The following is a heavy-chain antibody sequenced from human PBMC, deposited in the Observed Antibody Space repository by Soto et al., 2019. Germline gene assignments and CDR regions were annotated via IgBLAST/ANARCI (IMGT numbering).Heavy chain of an antibody. CDR2: ISHDGSNK. D-gene: IGHD1-26*01. CDR3: AKDRLRGGFLTTATTNGMDV. Sequence: QVQLVESGGGVVQPGRSLRLSCAASGFTFSSYGMHWVRQAPGKGLEWVALISHDGSNKYYVDSVKGRFTISRDNSKNTLFLQMNRLRAGDTAVYYCAKDRLRGGFLTTATTNGMDVWGQGTTVTVYS. CDR1: GFTFSSYG. V-gene: IGHV3-30*18. J-gene: IGHJ6*02.